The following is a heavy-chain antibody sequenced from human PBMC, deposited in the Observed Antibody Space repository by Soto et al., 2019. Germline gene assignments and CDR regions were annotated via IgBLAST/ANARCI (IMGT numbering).Heavy chain of an antibody. CDR1: GFTFSNAW. J-gene: IGHJ4*02. CDR2: IKSKTDGGTT. CDR3: TTPRPGTLRDY. Sequence: PGGPLRLSCAASGFTFSNAWMSWVRQAPGKGLEWVGRIKSKTDGGTTDYAAPVKGRFTISRDDSKNTLYLQMNSLKTEDTAVYYCTTPRPGTLRDYWGQGTLVTVSS. D-gene: IGHD1-26*01. V-gene: IGHV3-15*01.